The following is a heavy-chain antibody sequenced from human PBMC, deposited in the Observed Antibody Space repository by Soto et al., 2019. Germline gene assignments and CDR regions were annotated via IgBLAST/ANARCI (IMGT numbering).Heavy chain of an antibody. CDR3: ARDLLTAAAGLDYYYYYGMDV. CDR2: IIPIFGTA. D-gene: IGHD6-13*01. V-gene: IGHV1-69*06. Sequence: SVKVSCKASGGTFSSYAISWVRQAPGQGLGWMGGIIPIFGTANYAQKFQGRVTITADKSTSTAYMELSSLRSEDTAVYYCARDLLTAAAGLDYYYYYGMDVWGQGTTVTVSS. CDR1: GGTFSSYA. J-gene: IGHJ6*02.